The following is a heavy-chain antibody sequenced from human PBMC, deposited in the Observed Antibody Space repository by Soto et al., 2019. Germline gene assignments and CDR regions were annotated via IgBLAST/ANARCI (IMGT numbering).Heavy chain of an antibody. D-gene: IGHD3-10*01. J-gene: IGHJ4*02. CDR2: IYYSGNA. V-gene: IGHV4-31*03. CDR1: GGSISIGGYY. CDR3: ARYDSGALDY. Sequence: QLQLQESGPGLVKPSQTLSLTCTVSGGSISIGGYYWSWIRQLPGKGLEWIGYIYYSGNAYQNPSLKSRVTISVHPSKNQFSLKLSSVTAADTAVFYCARYDSGALDYWGPGTLVTVSS.